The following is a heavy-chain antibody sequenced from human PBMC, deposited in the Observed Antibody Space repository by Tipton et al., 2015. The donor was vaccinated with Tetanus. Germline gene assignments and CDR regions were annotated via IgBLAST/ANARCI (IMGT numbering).Heavy chain of an antibody. CDR2: ILGDGGSP. V-gene: IGHV3-64*01. J-gene: IGHJ4*02. Sequence: SLRLSCAASGFTFSSYAMSWVRQAPGKGLEYVSSILGDGGSPFYANSVKGRFTISRDNSKNTLYLQMGSLGPEDMAVYYCARDRDGGWSLDSWGQGTLVTVSS. CDR1: GFTFSSYA. CDR3: ARDRDGGWSLDS. D-gene: IGHD6-19*01.